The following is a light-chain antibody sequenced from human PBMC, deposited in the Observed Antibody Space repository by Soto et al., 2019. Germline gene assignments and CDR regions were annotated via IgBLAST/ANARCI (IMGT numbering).Light chain of an antibody. CDR3: QQSYNFPLG. CDR1: QSVSTY. V-gene: IGKV1-39*01. CDR2: AAS. Sequence: DIQMTQFPSSLSASVGDTIIITCRTSQSVSTYLNWYQQEPGKAPKLLISAASRLQSGVPSRFSGSGSGTDFTLTISSLQLEDFATYYCQQSYNFPLGFGQGTRLEIK. J-gene: IGKJ5*01.